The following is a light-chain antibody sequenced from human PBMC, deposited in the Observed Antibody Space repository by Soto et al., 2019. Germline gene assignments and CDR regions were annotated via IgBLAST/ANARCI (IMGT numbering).Light chain of an antibody. Sequence: QSVLTQPPSVSEAPWQRVTISCSGSSFNIGNNGVSWYQQLPGEAPKLLMYYDDLLSSGVSDRFSGSKSGTSASLAISGLQSEDEADYYCAAWDDSLNAWVFGGGTKLTVL. V-gene: IGLV1-36*01. CDR1: SFNIGNNG. CDR3: AAWDDSLNAWV. CDR2: YDD. J-gene: IGLJ3*02.